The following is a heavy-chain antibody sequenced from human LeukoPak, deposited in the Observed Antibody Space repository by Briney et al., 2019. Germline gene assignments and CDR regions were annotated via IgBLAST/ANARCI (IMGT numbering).Heavy chain of an antibody. V-gene: IGHV3-23*01. Sequence: GGSLRLSCAASGCTFSSYAMSWVRQAPGKGLEWVSAISGSGGSTYYADSVKGRFTISRDNSKNTLYLQMNSLRAEDTAVYYCAKDRALITMIVVVITPTGGFDYWGQGTLVTVSS. D-gene: IGHD3-22*01. CDR2: ISGSGGST. CDR3: AKDRALITMIVVVITPTGGFDY. J-gene: IGHJ4*02. CDR1: GCTFSSYA.